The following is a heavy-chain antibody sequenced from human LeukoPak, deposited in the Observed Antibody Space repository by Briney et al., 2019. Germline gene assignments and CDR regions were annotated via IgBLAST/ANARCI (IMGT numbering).Heavy chain of an antibody. V-gene: IGHV4-4*09. CDR3: ARLYCSSTSCPIDP. CDR1: GGSISSYY. J-gene: IGHJ5*02. CDR2: IYTSGST. D-gene: IGHD2-2*01. Sequence: PSETLSLTCTVSGGSISSYYWSWIRQPPGKGLEGIGYIYTSGSTNYNPSLKSRVTISVDTSKNQFSLKLSSVTAADTAVYYCARLYCSSTSCPIDPWGQGTLVTVSS.